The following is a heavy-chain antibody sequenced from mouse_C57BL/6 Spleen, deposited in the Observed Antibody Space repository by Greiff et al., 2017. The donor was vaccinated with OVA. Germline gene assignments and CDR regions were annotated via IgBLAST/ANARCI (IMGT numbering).Heavy chain of an antibody. CDR1: GFRFTDYY. J-gene: IGHJ2*01. D-gene: IGHD4-1*01. CDR2: VYPYNGGT. CDR3: ASGQLTGTNY. V-gene: IGHV1-36*01. Sequence: EVMLVESGPVLVKPGPSVKISCKASGFRFTDYYMHWVKQSHGKSLEWIGLVYPYNGGTSYNQKFKGKATLTVDTSSSTAYMELNSLTSEDSAVYYCASGQLTGTNYWGQGTTLTVSS.